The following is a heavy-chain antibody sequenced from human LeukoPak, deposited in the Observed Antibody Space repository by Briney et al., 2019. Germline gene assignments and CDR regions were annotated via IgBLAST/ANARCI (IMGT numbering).Heavy chain of an antibody. CDR3: ARPQSGDYIDY. CDR2: IYPGDSDT. J-gene: IGHJ4*02. D-gene: IGHD3-3*01. V-gene: IGHV5-51*01. CDR1: GYSFTNYW. Sequence: GESLKISCKGSGYSFTNYWIGWVRQLPGKGLEWVGIIYPGDSDTRYSLSFQGQVTISSDKSIGTVYLQWSSLKASESAMYYCARPQSGDYIDYWGQGTLVTVSS.